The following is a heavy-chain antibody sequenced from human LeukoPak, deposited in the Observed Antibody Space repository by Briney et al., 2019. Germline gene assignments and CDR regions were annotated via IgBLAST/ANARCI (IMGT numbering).Heavy chain of an antibody. CDR1: GGSISSGSCY. V-gene: IGHV4-61*02. CDR2: IYTSGST. Sequence: PSETLSLTCTVSGGSISSGSCYWSWIRQPAGKGLEWIGRIYTSGSTNYNPSLKSRVTISVDTSKNQFSLKLSSVTAADTAVYYCASPHYVWGSYRRLDAFDIWGQGTMVTVSS. D-gene: IGHD3-16*02. J-gene: IGHJ3*02. CDR3: ASPHYVWGSYRRLDAFDI.